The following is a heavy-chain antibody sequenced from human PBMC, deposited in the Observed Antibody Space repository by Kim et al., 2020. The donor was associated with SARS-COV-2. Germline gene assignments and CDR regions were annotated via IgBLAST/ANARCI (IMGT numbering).Heavy chain of an antibody. V-gene: IGHV3-30-3*01. D-gene: IGHD3-10*01. Sequence: GGSLRLSCAASGFTFSSYAMHWVRQAPGKGLEWVAVISYDGSNKYYADSVKGRFTISRDNSKNTLYLQMNSLRAEDTAVYYCASGELLFVVYWGQGTLVTVSS. CDR1: GFTFSSYA. CDR3: ASGELLFVVY. CDR2: ISYDGSNK. J-gene: IGHJ4*02.